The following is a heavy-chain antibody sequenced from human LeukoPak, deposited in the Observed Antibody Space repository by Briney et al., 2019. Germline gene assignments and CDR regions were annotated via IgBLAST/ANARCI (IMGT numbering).Heavy chain of an antibody. CDR2: MNRNSANT. CDR3: ARESGYDILTGRQYYYMDV. V-gene: IGHV1-8*01. D-gene: IGHD3-9*01. J-gene: IGHJ6*03. CDR1: GYTFTSYD. Sequence: ASVKVSCKASGYTFTSYDINWVRQATGQGLEWRGWMNRNSANTGYAQKFQGRVTMTRNSSISTAYMELSGLRSDDTAVYYCARESGYDILTGRQYYYMDVWGKGTTVTISS.